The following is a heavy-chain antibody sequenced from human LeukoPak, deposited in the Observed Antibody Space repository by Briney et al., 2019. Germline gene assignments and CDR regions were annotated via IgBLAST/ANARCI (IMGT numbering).Heavy chain of an antibody. Sequence: GGSLRLSCAASGFSFNIYTMNWVRQAPGKGLEWVSSISSSGSYISQADSLKGRFTISRDNAQNSLYLQMNSPRAEDTAVYYCARGALYDSSGNRCFQPWGQGTLVTVSS. CDR1: GFSFNIYT. CDR3: ARGALYDSSGNRCFQP. J-gene: IGHJ1*01. D-gene: IGHD3-22*01. V-gene: IGHV3-21*01. CDR2: ISSSGSYI.